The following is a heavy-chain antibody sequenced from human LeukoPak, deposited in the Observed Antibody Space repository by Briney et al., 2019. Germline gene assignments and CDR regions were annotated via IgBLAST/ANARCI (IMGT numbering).Heavy chain of an antibody. CDR3: ARHRSGWLQSSFDY. CDR1: GGSFSGYY. Sequence: SETLSLTCAVYGGSFSGYYWSWIRQPPGKGLEWIGEINRSGSTNYNPSLKSRVTISVDTSKNQFSLKLSSVTAADTAVYYCARHRSGWLQSSFDYWGQGTLVTVSS. J-gene: IGHJ4*02. V-gene: IGHV4-34*01. CDR2: INRSGST. D-gene: IGHD5-24*01.